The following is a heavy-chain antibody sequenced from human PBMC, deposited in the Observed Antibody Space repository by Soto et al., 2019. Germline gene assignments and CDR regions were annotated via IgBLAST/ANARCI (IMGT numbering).Heavy chain of an antibody. V-gene: IGHV3-73*02. Sequence: EVQLVESGGGLVQPGGSWKLSCAASGFTFSGFAVHWVRQASGKGLEWVGLIRSNANNYATAYSASVQGRFTIFRDDLKNTAYLQMNSLKSEDTAVYYCTNPQVDDGVDVWGQGTTVTVSS. D-gene: IGHD1-1*01. J-gene: IGHJ6*02. CDR2: IRSNANNYAT. CDR3: TNPQVDDGVDV. CDR1: GFTFSGFA.